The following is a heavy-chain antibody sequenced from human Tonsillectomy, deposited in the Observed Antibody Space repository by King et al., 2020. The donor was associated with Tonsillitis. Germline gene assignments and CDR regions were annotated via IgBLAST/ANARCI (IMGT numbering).Heavy chain of an antibody. CDR2: IKPDGREK. V-gene: IGHV3-7*04. D-gene: IGHD6-19*01. Sequence: VQLVESGGGLVQPGGSLKLSCAASEFTFSSSWMTWVRQAPGKGLQCVATIKPDGREKYYADSVKGRFTVSRDNAKSSLDLQMNSLRSEDTALYYCARDQAYSSFDYWGQGTLVTVSS. J-gene: IGHJ4*02. CDR3: ARDQAYSSFDY. CDR1: EFTFSSSW.